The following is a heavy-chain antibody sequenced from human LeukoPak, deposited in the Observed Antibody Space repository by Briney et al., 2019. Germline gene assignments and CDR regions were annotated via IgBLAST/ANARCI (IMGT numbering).Heavy chain of an antibody. CDR1: GGSFSGYY. J-gene: IGHJ4*02. V-gene: IGHV4-34*01. Sequence: KPSETLSLTCAVYGGSFSGYYWSWIRQPPGKGLEWIGEINHSGSTNYNPSLKSRVTISVDTSKNQFSLKLSSVTAADTAVYYCARGLYSSGWYKDYWGQGTLVTVSS. D-gene: IGHD6-19*01. CDR3: ARGLYSSGWYKDY. CDR2: INHSGST.